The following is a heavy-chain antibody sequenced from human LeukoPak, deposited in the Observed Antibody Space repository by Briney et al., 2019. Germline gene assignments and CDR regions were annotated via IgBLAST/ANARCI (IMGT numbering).Heavy chain of an antibody. V-gene: IGHV1-2*04. CDR2: INPNSGGT. J-gene: IGHJ6*02. CDR1: GYTFTGYY. D-gene: IGHD6-13*01. Sequence: ASVEVSCTASGYTFTGYYMHWVRQAPGQGLEWMGWINPNSGGTNYAQKFQGWVTMTRDTSISTACMELSRLRSDDTAVYYCARTGQQLGFYGMDVWGQGTTVTVSS. CDR3: ARTGQQLGFYGMDV.